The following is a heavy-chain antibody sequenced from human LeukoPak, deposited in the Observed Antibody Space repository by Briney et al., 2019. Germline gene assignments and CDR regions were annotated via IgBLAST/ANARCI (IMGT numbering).Heavy chain of an antibody. CDR2: INPNSGGT. Sequence: ASVKVSCKASGYTFTGYYMHWVRQAPGQGLEWMGWINPNSGGTNYAQKFQGRVTMTRDTSISTAYMELSRPRSDDTAVYYCALLVRVPADRYYMDVWGKGTTVTVSS. CDR3: ALLVRVPADRYYMDV. J-gene: IGHJ6*03. D-gene: IGHD2-2*01. CDR1: GYTFTGYY. V-gene: IGHV1-2*02.